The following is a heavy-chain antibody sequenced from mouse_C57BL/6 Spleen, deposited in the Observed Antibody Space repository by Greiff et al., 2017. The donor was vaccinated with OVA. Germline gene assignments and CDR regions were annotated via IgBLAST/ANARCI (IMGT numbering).Heavy chain of an antibody. V-gene: IGHV5-4*01. Sequence: EVLLVESGGGLVKPGGSLKLSCAASGFTFSSYAMSWVRQTPEKRLEWVATISDGGSYTYYTDNLKGRFTISRDNAKNNLYLQMSHLKSEDTAMYYCASAAISKNYFDYWGQGTTLTVSS. CDR3: ASAAISKNYFDY. J-gene: IGHJ2*01. CDR1: GFTFSSYA. CDR2: ISDGGSYT.